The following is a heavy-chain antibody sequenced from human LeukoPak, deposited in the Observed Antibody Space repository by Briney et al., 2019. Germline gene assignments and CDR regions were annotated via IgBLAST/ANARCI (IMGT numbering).Heavy chain of an antibody. J-gene: IGHJ4*02. Sequence: SETLSLTCTVSGGSISSGVYYWSWIRQHPGKGLEWIGYIYYSGSTYHNPSLKSRVTISVDTSKNQFSLKLSSVTAADTAVYYCAKGRWLPFESCFDYWGQGTLVTVSS. D-gene: IGHD5-12*01. V-gene: IGHV4-31*03. CDR3: AKGRWLPFESCFDY. CDR2: IYYSGST. CDR1: GGSISSGVYY.